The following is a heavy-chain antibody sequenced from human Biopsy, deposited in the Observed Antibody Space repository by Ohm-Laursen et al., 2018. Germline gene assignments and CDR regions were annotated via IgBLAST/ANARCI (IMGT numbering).Heavy chain of an antibody. CDR1: GFPVRPTY. V-gene: IGHV3-53*01. J-gene: IGHJ4*02. Sequence: SLRLSCAASGFPVRPTYMSWVRPAPGPGLEWVSIIYLAGNTSSTDSVKGRFPISRDNSTNALYLQMNSLRPADTAQYYCVRGRAYWGQGTLVTVSS. CDR2: IYLAGNT. CDR3: VRGRAY.